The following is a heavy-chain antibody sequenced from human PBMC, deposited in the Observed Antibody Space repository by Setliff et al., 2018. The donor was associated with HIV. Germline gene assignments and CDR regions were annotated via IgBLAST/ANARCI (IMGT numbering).Heavy chain of an antibody. CDR2: IWADEITK. CDR3: ARVNSGGYNYKSFFDY. V-gene: IGHV3-33*01. Sequence: GGSLRLSCATPGFTFSPYAIHWVRQAPGMGLEWVAMIWADEITKFYADSVKGRFTISRDNAKNSLYLQMNSLRAEDTAVYYCARVNSGGYNYKSFFDYWGQGTLVTVSS. J-gene: IGHJ4*02. D-gene: IGHD5-12*01. CDR1: GFTFSPYA.